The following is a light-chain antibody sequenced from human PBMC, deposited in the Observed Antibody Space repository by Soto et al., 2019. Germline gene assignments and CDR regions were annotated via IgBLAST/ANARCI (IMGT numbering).Light chain of an antibody. Sequence: QSALTQPASVSGSPGQSITISCTGTSSDIGGYNYVSWYQQHPGKAPKLMIYEVSNRPSGVSNRFSGSKSGNTASLTISGLQAEDEADYYCSSYTSSTPYVVFGRGTKVTVL. CDR3: SSYTSSTPYVV. V-gene: IGLV2-14*01. CDR1: SSDIGGYNY. CDR2: EVS. J-gene: IGLJ2*01.